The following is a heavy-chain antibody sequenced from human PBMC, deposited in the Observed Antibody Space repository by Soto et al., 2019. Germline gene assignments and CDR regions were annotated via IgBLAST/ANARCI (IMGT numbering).Heavy chain of an antibody. CDR1: GFTFSSHG. CDR3: AKETPNWFDP. V-gene: IGHV3-30*18. J-gene: IGHJ5*02. Sequence: PGGSLRLSCAASGFTFSSHGMHWVRQAPGKGLEWVAVISNDGSNKYADSVKGRFTISRDNSKNTLYLQMNSLGAEDTAVYYCAKETPNWFDPWGQGTLVTVSS. CDR2: ISNDGSNK.